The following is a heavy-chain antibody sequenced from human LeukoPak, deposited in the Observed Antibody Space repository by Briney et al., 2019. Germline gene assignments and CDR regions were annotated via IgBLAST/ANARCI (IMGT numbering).Heavy chain of an antibody. D-gene: IGHD3-10*01. Sequence: SETLSLTCAVYGGSFSGYYWSWIRQPPGKGLEWIGEINHSGSTNYNPSLKSRVTISVDTSKNQFSLKLSSVTAADTAVYYCARVRGYYGSGVDYWGQGTLVTVSS. CDR2: INHSGST. CDR1: GGSFSGYY. V-gene: IGHV4-34*01. CDR3: ARVRGYYGSGVDY. J-gene: IGHJ4*02.